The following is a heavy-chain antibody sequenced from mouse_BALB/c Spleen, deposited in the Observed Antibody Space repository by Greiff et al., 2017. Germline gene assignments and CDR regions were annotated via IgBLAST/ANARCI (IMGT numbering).Heavy chain of an antibody. CDR3: AFYGNNVGAIDY. CDR2: INPSSGYT. V-gene: IGHV1-4*01. Sequence: QVHVKQSGAELARPGASVKMSCKASGYTFTSYTMHWVKQRPGQGLEWIGYINPSSGYTNYNQKFKDKATLTADKSSSTAYMQLSSLTSEDSAVYYCAFYGNNVGAIDYWGQGTSVTVSS. CDR1: GYTFTSYT. J-gene: IGHJ4*01. D-gene: IGHD2-1*01.